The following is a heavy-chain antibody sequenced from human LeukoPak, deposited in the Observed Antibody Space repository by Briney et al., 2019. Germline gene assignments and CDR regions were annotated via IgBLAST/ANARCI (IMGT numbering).Heavy chain of an antibody. CDR2: IYYSGST. CDR1: GGTISSYY. V-gene: IGHV4-59*01. Sequence: SEPLFLTCTVSGGTISSYYWSWIRQPPGKGLEWIAKIYYSGSTTYNPPLKSRVTISVDTSKNQFSLDLSSLTAADTAVYYCASAQTGSGPVDYWGQGTLVTVSS. D-gene: IGHD1-14*01. J-gene: IGHJ4*02. CDR3: ASAQTGSGPVDY.